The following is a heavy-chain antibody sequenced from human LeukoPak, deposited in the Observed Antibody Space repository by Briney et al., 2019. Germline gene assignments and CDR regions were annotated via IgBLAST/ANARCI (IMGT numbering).Heavy chain of an antibody. V-gene: IGHV3-53*01. J-gene: IGHJ5*02. CDR1: GFTVSSNY. CDR2: IYRGGST. D-gene: IGHD1-20*01. Sequence: GGSLRLSCAASGFTVSSNYMSWVRQAPGKGLEWVSVIYRGGSTYYADSVKGRFTISRDNSKNTLYLQMNSLRAEDTAVYYCARFRITGTKGPSWFDPWGQGTLVTVSS. CDR3: ARFRITGTKGPSWFDP.